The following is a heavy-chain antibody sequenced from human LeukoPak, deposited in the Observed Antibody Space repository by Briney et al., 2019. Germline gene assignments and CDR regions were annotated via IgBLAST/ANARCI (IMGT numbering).Heavy chain of an antibody. Sequence: QTGGSLRLSCTASGFMFGDYAMNWFRQAPGKGLEWVSFIRSKVYGGTTEYAASVKGRFIISREDSKSIAYLQMNSLKTEDTAVYYCTRSPVRLNWFDPWGQGTLVIVSS. CDR2: IRSKVYGGTT. J-gene: IGHJ5*02. CDR1: GFMFGDYA. V-gene: IGHV3-49*03. CDR3: TRSPVRLNWFDP.